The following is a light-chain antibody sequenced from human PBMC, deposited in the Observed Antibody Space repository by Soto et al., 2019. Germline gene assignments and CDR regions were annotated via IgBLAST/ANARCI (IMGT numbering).Light chain of an antibody. CDR1: SSDVGGYNY. V-gene: IGLV2-11*01. Sequence: QSVLTQRRSVSGSPGQSVTISCTGTSSDVGGYNYVSWYQHHPGKAPKLMIYDVSKRPSGVPDRFSGSKSGNTASLAISGLQAEDEADYYCCSYAGSYTFYVFGTGTKSPS. J-gene: IGLJ1*01. CDR3: CSYAGSYTFYV. CDR2: DVS.